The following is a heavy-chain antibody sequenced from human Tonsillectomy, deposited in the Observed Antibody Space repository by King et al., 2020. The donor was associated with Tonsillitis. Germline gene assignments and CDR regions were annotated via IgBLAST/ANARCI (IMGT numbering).Heavy chain of an antibody. CDR3: ARSINYYDSNTYPPPDY. CDR2: IDWGDDK. D-gene: IGHD3-22*01. V-gene: IGHV2-70*01. CDR1: GFSLSSGGMC. Sequence: TLKESVPALVKPTQTLTLTCTFAGFSLSSGGMCVSGIRQPPGEALEWLALIDWGDDKYYNKSLKTRVTNSKDTSKNQVVLTMTNMDPVDTAMYYCARSINYYDSNTYPPPDYWGKGTLVTVSS. J-gene: IGHJ4*02.